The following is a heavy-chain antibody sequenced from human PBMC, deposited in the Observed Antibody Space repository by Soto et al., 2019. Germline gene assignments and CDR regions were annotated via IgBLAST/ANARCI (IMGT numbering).Heavy chain of an antibody. CDR2: IIPIFGTA. CDR1: GGTFSSYA. D-gene: IGHD2-21*02. CDR3: ARDYGGNSVLRGYYYGMDV. Sequence: QVQLVQSGAEVKKPGSSVKVSCKASGGTFSSYAISWVRQAPGQVLEWMGGIIPIFGTANYAQKFQGRVTITADESTSPAYLELSSLRSEDTAVYYCARDYGGNSVLRGYYYGMDVWGQGTTVTVSS. J-gene: IGHJ6*02. V-gene: IGHV1-69*01.